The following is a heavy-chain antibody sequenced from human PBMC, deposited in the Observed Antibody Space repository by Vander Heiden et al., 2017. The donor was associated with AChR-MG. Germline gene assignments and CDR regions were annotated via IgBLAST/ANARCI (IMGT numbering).Heavy chain of an antibody. D-gene: IGHD3-3*01. CDR1: GGSISSSSYY. Sequence: QLQLQESGPGLVKPSETLSPTCTVPGGSISSSSYYWGWIRQPPGKGLEWIGSIYYSGSTYYNPALKSRVTISVDTSKNQFSLKLSSVTAADTAVYYCARTGPLEFGVVNRWGQGTLVTVSS. V-gene: IGHV4-39*01. J-gene: IGHJ4*02. CDR2: IYYSGST. CDR3: ARTGPLEFGVVNR.